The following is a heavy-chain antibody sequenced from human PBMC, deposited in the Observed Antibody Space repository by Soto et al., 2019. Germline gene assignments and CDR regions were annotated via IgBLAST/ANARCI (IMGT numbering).Heavy chain of an antibody. CDR2: IKQDGGET. V-gene: IGHV3-7*01. CDR3: EDRIAAVDGMDV. D-gene: IGHD6-6*01. J-gene: IGHJ6*02. Sequence: GGSLRLSCAASGFSFSTFWMTWVRQAPGKGLEWVANIKQDGGETYYVDSVKGRFTISRDNAKNSLYLQMNNLRGEDTAVYYYEDRIAAVDGMDVWGQGTTVTVSS. CDR1: GFSFSTFW.